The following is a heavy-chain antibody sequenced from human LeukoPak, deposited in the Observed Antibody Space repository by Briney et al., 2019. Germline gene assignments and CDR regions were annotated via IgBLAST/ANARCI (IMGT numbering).Heavy chain of an antibody. V-gene: IGHV3-13*01. CDR1: GFTFSNHA. CDR3: VRQQTSHGNFDY. J-gene: IGHJ4*02. Sequence: GGSLRLSCATSGFTFSNHAMHWVRQATGKGLEWVSAIGTAGDTFYPGSVKGRFTISRENAKNSLSLQMNSLRAEDTAVYYCVRQQTSHGNFDYWGQGTLVTVS. CDR2: IGTAGDT. D-gene: IGHD1-26*01.